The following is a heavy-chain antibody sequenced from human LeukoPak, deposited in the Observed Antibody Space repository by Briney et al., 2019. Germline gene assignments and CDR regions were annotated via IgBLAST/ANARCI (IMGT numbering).Heavy chain of an antibody. CDR1: GFTFSTFH. V-gene: IGHV3-30*18. J-gene: IGHJ3*01. Sequence: GGSLRLSCAASGFTFSTFHMHWVRQAPGKGLEWVALITDDGSDKYYADSVKGRFTVSSDNSKSTLFLQMNSLRAEDTAVYYCAKESNAFDVWGQETMVTVSS. CDR2: ITDDGSDK. CDR3: AKESNAFDV.